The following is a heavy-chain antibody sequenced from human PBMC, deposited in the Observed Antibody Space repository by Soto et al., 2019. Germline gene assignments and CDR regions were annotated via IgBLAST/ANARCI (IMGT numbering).Heavy chain of an antibody. J-gene: IGHJ4*02. V-gene: IGHV3-7*01. CDR3: ARGYRFLEWYYFDY. CDR1: GFTFSSYW. CDR2: TKQDGSEK. Sequence: HPGGSLRLSCAASGFTFSSYWMSWVRQAPGKGLEWVANTKQDGSEKYYVDSVKGRFTISRDNAKNSLYLQMNSLRAEDTAVYYCARGYRFLEWYYFDYWGQGTLVTVSS. D-gene: IGHD3-3*01.